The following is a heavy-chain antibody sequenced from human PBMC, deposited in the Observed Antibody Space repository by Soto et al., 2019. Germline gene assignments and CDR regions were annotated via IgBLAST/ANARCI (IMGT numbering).Heavy chain of an antibody. D-gene: IGHD1-1*01. CDR1: GYSMSRGDYY. CDR3: ARDLGDWNDGLTQQAGMDV. CDR2: IYHTGRT. Sequence: SETLSLTCTFSGYSMSRGDYYWSWIRQPPGKGLEWIGFIYHTGRTYYNPSLKSRVTISVDTSKNQFSLKLSSVTAADTAVYYCARDLGDWNDGLTQQAGMDVWGQGTTVTVSS. V-gene: IGHV4-30-4*02. J-gene: IGHJ6*02.